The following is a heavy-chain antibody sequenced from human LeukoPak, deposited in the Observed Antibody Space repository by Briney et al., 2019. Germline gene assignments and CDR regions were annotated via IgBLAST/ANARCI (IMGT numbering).Heavy chain of an antibody. J-gene: IGHJ2*01. CDR2: IIPLFGTI. Sequence: SVRVSCRASGGTFSSYAISWVRQAPGQGLEWMGGIIPLFGTIRFAQKFQGRVTITADGPTSTAYMELGSLRSEDTAVYYCARGYSGYDRTYWYFDLWGRGTLVTVSS. CDR1: GGTFSSYA. CDR3: ARGYSGYDRTYWYFDL. V-gene: IGHV1-69*01. D-gene: IGHD5-12*01.